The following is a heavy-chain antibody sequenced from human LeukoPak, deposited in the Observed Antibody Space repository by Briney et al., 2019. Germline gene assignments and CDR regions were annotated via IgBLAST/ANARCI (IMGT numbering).Heavy chain of an antibody. V-gene: IGHV3-21*01. CDR3: ARDYYDSSGYYDY. Sequence: PGGSLRLSRVASGFIFSSYSMNWVRQAPGKGLEWVSSISSSSSYIYYADSVKGRFTISRDNAKNSLYLQMNSLRAEDTAVYYCARDYYDSSGYYDYWGQGTLVTVSS. J-gene: IGHJ4*02. D-gene: IGHD3-22*01. CDR2: ISSSSSYI. CDR1: GFIFSSYS.